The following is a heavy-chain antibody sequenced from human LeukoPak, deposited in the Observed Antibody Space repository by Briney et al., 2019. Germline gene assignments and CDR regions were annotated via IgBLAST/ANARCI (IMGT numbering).Heavy chain of an antibody. CDR1: GYTFTGYY. D-gene: IGHD5-18*01. CDR2: INPNSGGT. Sequence: GASVKVSCKASGYTFTGYYMHWVRQAPGQGLEWMGWINPNSGGTNYAQKFQGRVTMTRDTSISTAYMELSRLRSDDTAVYYRARDGGEWIQLWLAFDYWGQGTLVTVSS. J-gene: IGHJ4*02. V-gene: IGHV1-2*02. CDR3: ARDGGEWIQLWLAFDY.